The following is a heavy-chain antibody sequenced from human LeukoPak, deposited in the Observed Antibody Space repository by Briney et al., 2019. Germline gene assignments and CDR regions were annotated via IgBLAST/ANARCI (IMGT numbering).Heavy chain of an antibody. V-gene: IGHV3-7*04. Sequence: PGGSLRLSCAASGFTFSSYWMSWVRQAPGKGLEWVANIKLDGSEIYYVDSVKGRFTISRDNAKNSLYLQMNSLRAEDTAVYYCTRGAAAFDYWGQGTLVTVSS. CDR3: TRGAAAFDY. D-gene: IGHD6-13*01. CDR1: GFTFSSYW. J-gene: IGHJ4*02. CDR2: IKLDGSEI.